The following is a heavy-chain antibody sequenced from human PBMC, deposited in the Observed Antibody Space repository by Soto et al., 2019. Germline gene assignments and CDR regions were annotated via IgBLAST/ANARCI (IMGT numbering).Heavy chain of an antibody. CDR3: AGYSGYGDYYYGMDV. CDR2: IYYSGST. Sequence: QVQLQESGPGLVKPSETLSLTCTVSGGSISSYYWSWIRQPPGKGLEWIGYIYYSGSTNYNPSLKSRVTISVDTSKNQFSLKLSSVTAADTAVYYCAGYSGYGDYYYGMDVWVQGTTVTVSS. CDR1: GGSISSYY. J-gene: IGHJ6*02. D-gene: IGHD5-12*01. V-gene: IGHV4-59*01.